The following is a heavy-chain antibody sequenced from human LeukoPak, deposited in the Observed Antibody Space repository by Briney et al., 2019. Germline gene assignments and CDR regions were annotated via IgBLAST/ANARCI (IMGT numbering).Heavy chain of an antibody. V-gene: IGHV4-38-2*02. CDR2: IYHSGST. CDR3: AREHCSGTSCYYYYGMDV. CDR1: GYSISSGYY. J-gene: IGHJ6*04. D-gene: IGHD2-2*01. Sequence: SETLSLTCAVSGYSISSGYYWGWIRQPPGKGLEWIGSIYHSGSTYYNPSLKSRVTISVDTSKNQFSLKLSSVTAADTAVYYCAREHCSGTSCYYYYGMDVWGKGTTVTVSS.